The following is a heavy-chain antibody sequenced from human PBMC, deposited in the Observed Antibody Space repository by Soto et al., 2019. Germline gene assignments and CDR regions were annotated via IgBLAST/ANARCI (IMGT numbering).Heavy chain of an antibody. CDR2: ISAYNGNT. D-gene: IGHD4-17*01. V-gene: IGHV1-18*01. CDR3: ARGNRYYGDYDY. CDR1: GYTFTSYG. J-gene: IGHJ4*02. Sequence: ASVKVSCKASGYTFTSYGISWVRQAPGQGLEWMGWISAYNGNTNYAQKFQGRVTMTTDTSTSTAYMEVRSLRFDDTAVYYCARGNRYYGDYDYWGQGTLVTVSS.